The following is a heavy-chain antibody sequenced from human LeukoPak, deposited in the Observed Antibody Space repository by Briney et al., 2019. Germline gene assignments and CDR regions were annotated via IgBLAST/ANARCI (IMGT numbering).Heavy chain of an antibody. CDR1: GGSISSYY. Sequence: SETLSLTCTVSGGSISSYYWSWIRQPPGKGLGWIGYIYYSGSTNYNPSLKSRVTISVDTSKNQFSLKLSSVTAADTAVYYCARGAAAAGTFDYWGQGTLVTVSS. CDR3: ARGAAAAGTFDY. V-gene: IGHV4-59*01. D-gene: IGHD6-13*01. J-gene: IGHJ4*02. CDR2: IYYSGST.